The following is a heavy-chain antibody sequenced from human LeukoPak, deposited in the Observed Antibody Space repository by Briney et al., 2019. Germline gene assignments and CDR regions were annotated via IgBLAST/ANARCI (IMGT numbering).Heavy chain of an antibody. CDR3: ARASYGSGYSSPFDY. J-gene: IGHJ4*02. CDR1: GFTFDDYG. V-gene: IGHV3-20*04. CDR2: INWNGGST. Sequence: GGSLRLSCAASGFTFDDYGMSWVRQAPGKGLEWVSGINWNGGSTGYADSVKGRFTISRDNAKNSLYLQMNSLRAEDTALYYCARASYGSGYSSPFDYWGQGTLVTVSS. D-gene: IGHD3-22*01.